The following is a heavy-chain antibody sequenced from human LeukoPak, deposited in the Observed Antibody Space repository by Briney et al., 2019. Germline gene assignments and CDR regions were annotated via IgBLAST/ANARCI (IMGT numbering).Heavy chain of an antibody. CDR2: ISSSSSYI. Sequence: GGSLRLSCAASGFTFSSYSMNWVRQAPGKGLEWVSSISSSSSYIYYADSVKGRFTISRDNAKNSLYLQMNSLRAEDTAVYYCARGVRYCSSTSCYTRFGYWGQGTLVTVSS. D-gene: IGHD2-2*02. CDR1: GFTFSSYS. J-gene: IGHJ4*02. V-gene: IGHV3-21*01. CDR3: ARGVRYCSSTSCYTRFGY.